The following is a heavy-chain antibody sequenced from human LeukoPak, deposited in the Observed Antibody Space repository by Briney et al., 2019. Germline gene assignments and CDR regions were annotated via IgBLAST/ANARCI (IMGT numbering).Heavy chain of an antibody. D-gene: IGHD1-26*01. J-gene: IGHJ4*02. CDR2: IYYSGST. V-gene: IGHV4-59*01. CDR3: ARVTSDDSGSYYYFDY. Sequence: SETLSLTCTVSGGSISSYYWSWIRQPPGKGLEWIWYIYYSGSTNYNPSLKSRVTISVDTSKNQFSLKLSSVTAADTAVYYCARVTSDDSGSYYYFDYWGQGTLVTVSS. CDR1: GGSISSYY.